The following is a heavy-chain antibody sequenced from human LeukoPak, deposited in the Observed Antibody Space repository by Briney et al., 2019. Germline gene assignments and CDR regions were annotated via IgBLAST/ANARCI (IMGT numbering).Heavy chain of an antibody. Sequence: ASVKVSCKASGYTFTSYDINWVRQATGQGLEWMGWMNPNSGNTGYAQKFQGRVTMTRNTSISTAYMELSRLRSDDTAVYYCARHKTARISGAFDIWGQGTMVTVSS. D-gene: IGHD2/OR15-2a*01. CDR2: MNPNSGNT. CDR3: ARHKTARISGAFDI. V-gene: IGHV1-8*01. J-gene: IGHJ3*02. CDR1: GYTFTSYD.